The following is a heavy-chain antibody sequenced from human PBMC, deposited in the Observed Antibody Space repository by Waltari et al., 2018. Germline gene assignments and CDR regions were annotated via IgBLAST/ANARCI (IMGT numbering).Heavy chain of an antibody. Sequence: EVQLLESGGGLVQPGGSLRLSCAASGFTFSSYAMSWVRQAPGKGLEWVSAISGSGGSTYYADSVKGRFTISRDNSKNTLYLQMNSLRAEDTAVYYCARAGYCSGGSCYYYYGMDVWGQGTTVTVSS. CDR3: ARAGYCSGGSCYYYYGMDV. CDR2: ISGSGGST. D-gene: IGHD2-15*01. V-gene: IGHV3-23*01. CDR1: GFTFSSYA. J-gene: IGHJ6*02.